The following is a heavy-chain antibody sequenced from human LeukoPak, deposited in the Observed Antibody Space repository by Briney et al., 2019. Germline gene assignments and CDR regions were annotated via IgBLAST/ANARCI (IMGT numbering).Heavy chain of an antibody. CDR1: GGSISSYY. Sequence: SETLSLTCTVSGGSISSYYWSWIRQPAGKGLEWIERIYTSGSTNYNPSLKSRVTMSVDTSKNQFSLKLSSVTAADTAVYYCARDNQQWLVQGWWFDPWGQGTLVTVSS. D-gene: IGHD6-19*01. CDR3: ARDNQQWLVQGWWFDP. J-gene: IGHJ5*02. CDR2: IYTSGST. V-gene: IGHV4-4*07.